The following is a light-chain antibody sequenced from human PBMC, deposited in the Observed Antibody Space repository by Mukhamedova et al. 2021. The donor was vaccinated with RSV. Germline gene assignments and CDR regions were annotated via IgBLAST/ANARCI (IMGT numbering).Light chain of an antibody. CDR3: QKYGSS. V-gene: IGKV3-20*01. CDR1: QSVSSNF. Sequence: EYMGTLSCRATQSVSSNFLTWYQQKPGQPPRLLIYGTSSRATGIPDRFSGSGSGTDFTLTISRLEPEDFAVYYCQKYGSSFGQGTRVEI. CDR2: GTS. J-gene: IGKJ1*01.